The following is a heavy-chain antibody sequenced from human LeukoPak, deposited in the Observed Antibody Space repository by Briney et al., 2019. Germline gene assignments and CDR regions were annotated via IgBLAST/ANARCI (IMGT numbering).Heavy chain of an antibody. CDR3: ARDISSYYDSSGYYFDY. CDR1: GFTFSSYR. CDR2: ISSSSSYI. J-gene: IGHJ4*02. Sequence: GGSLRLSCAASGFTFSSYRMNWVRQAPGKGLEWVSSISSSSSYIYYADSVKGRFTISRDNAKNSLYLQMNSLRAEDTAVYYCARDISSYYDSSGYYFDYWGQGTLVTVSS. D-gene: IGHD3-22*01. V-gene: IGHV3-21*01.